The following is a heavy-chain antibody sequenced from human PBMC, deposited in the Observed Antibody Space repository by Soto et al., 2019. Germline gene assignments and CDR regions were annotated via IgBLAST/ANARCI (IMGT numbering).Heavy chain of an antibody. CDR3: AKIPHSSSWYLDAFDI. D-gene: IGHD6-13*01. CDR2: IVADGTGL. V-gene: IGHV3-33*03. CDR1: GFRFSNYG. Sequence: PGGSLRLSCAASGFRFSNYGMHWVRQAPGKGLEWLAVIVADGTGLHYADSVRGRFTISRDNSKNTLYLQLNSLRAEDTAVYYCAKIPHSSSWYLDAFDIWGQGTMVTVSS. J-gene: IGHJ3*02.